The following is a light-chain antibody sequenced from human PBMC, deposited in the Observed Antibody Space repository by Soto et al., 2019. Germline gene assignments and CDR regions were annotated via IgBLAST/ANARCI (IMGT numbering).Light chain of an antibody. CDR3: QQRTNWALT. Sequence: EIVLTQSPGTLCLSPGERATLSCRASQSVSNNYLAWYQHKPGRAPRLLIYDASNRATGIPARFSGSGSGTDFTLTISSLEPEDFAVYYCQQRTNWALTFGGGTKVDI. J-gene: IGKJ4*01. V-gene: IGKV3-11*01. CDR2: DAS. CDR1: QSVSNNY.